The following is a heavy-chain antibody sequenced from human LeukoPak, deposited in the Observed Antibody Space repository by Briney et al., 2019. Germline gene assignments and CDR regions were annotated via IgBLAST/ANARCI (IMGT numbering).Heavy chain of an antibody. CDR1: GFTVSSNY. J-gene: IGHJ6*04. D-gene: IGHD3-10*02. Sequence: TGGSLRLSCAASGFTVSSNYMSWVRQAPGKGLEWVSYISSSGSTIYYADSVKGRFTISRDNAKNSLYLQMNSLRAEDTAVYYCAELGITMIGGVWGKGTTVTISS. CDR3: AELGITMIGGV. CDR2: ISSSGSTI. V-gene: IGHV3-11*04.